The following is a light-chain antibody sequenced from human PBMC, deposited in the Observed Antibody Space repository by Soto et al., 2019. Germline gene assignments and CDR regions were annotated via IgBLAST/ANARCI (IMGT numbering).Light chain of an antibody. CDR1: ENVRTF. J-gene: IGKJ1*01. CDR2: DAS. V-gene: IGKV3-11*01. Sequence: EVVLTQSPATLSLSPGERATLSCRASENVRTFVDWYQQKPGHAPRLLIYDASNRATAIPARFSGSGSGTDFTLTISDLEPEDVAVYYCQQHSHWPPWTFGQGTRVEIQ. CDR3: QQHSHWPPWT.